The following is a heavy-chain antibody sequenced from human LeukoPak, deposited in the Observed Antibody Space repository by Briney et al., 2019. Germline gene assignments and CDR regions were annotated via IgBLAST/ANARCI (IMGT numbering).Heavy chain of an antibody. J-gene: IGHJ4*02. CDR2: IYYSGST. CDR1: GGSVSSGSYY. V-gene: IGHV4-61*01. Sequence: SETLSLTCTVSGGSVSSGSYYWSWIRQPPGKGLEWVGYIYYSGSTNYNPSLKSRVTISVDTSKNQFSLKLSSVTAADTAVYYCARMYSSSWYLDYWGQGTLVTVSS. CDR3: ARMYSSSWYLDY. D-gene: IGHD6-13*01.